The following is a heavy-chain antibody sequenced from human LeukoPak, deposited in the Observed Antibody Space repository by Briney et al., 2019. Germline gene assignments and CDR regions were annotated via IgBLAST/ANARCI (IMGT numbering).Heavy chain of an antibody. CDR3: ARARNGTLKY. CDR1: GFTFSHYA. J-gene: IGHJ4*02. CDR2: ISYDGSNT. V-gene: IGHV3-30*01. D-gene: IGHD1-26*01. Sequence: GRPLRLSCAASGFTFSHYAMHWVRQAPGKGLGWVAVISYDGSNTFYADSVKGRFTISRDNSKNTLYLQMNTLRAEDTAVYYCARARNGTLKYWGQGTLVTVSS.